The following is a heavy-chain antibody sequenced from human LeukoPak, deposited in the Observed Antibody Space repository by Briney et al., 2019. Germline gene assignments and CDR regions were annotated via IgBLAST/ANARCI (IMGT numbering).Heavy chain of an antibody. Sequence: VASVKVSCKDSGYTLSELSMHWVRQAPGKGLEWMGGFDPEDGETIYAQKFQGRVTMTEDTSTDTAYMELSSLRSEDTAVYYCATDPNLDWKNYAFDYWGQGTLVTVSS. V-gene: IGHV1-24*01. CDR2: FDPEDGET. CDR3: ATDPNLDWKNYAFDY. CDR1: GYTLSELS. J-gene: IGHJ4*02. D-gene: IGHD3-9*01.